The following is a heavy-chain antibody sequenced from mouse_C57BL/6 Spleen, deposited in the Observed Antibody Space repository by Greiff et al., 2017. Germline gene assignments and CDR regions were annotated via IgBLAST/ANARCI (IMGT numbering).Heavy chain of an antibody. Sequence: DVQLQESGPGLVKPSQSLSLTCSVTGYSITSGYYWNWIRQFPGNKLEWMGYICYDGSNNYNPSLKNRISITRDTSKNQFFLKLNSVTTEDTATYYCARDNYYFDYWGQGTTLTVSS. CDR3: ARDNYYFDY. V-gene: IGHV3-6*01. J-gene: IGHJ2*01. D-gene: IGHD1-3*01. CDR1: GYSITSGYY. CDR2: ICYDGSN.